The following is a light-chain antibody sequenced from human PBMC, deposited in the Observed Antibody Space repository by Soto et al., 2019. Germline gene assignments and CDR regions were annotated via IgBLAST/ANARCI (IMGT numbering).Light chain of an antibody. CDR2: DAT. CDR3: QQYDILPT. CDR1: QDIRNY. V-gene: IGKV1-33*01. Sequence: DIQMTQSPSSLSASVGDRVTITCQASQDIRNYLNWYQQKPGKAPNLLIYDATNLETGVASSFSASGSRTNFTFTINSLQPEDIATYYCQQYDILPTFGGGTKVEI. J-gene: IGKJ4*01.